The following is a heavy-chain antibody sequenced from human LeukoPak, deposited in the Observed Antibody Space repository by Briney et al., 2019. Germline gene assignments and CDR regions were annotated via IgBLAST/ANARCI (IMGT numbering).Heavy chain of an antibody. CDR2: IYHSGTT. D-gene: IGHD6-6*01. V-gene: IGHV4-38-2*02. CDR3: ATWGSSYTFDY. Sequence: PSETLSLTCNDSGYSISSPYYWGWIRQPPGKGLEWIGSIYHSGTTYYNPSLKSRVTISVDTSKNQFSLKLSSVTAADTAVYYCATWGSSYTFDYWGQGTLVTVSS. CDR1: GYSISSPYY. J-gene: IGHJ4*02.